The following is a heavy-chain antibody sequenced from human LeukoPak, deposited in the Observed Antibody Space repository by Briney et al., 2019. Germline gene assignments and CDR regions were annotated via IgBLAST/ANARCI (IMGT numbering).Heavy chain of an antibody. D-gene: IGHD1-14*01. CDR2: ISGSGDST. CDR1: GFTFSSYA. V-gene: IGHV3-23*01. J-gene: IGHJ4*02. Sequence: GGSLRLSCAASGFTFSSYAMNWVRQAPGKGLEWVSGISGSGDSTFYADSVKGRFTISKDDAKNTVYLQMNSLRAEDTAVYYCATVFEHWGQGTLVTVSS. CDR3: ATVFEH.